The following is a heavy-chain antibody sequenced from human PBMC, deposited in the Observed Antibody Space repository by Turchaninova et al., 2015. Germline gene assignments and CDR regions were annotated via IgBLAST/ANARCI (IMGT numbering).Heavy chain of an antibody. D-gene: IGHD1-7*01. J-gene: IGHJ4*02. CDR3: ATARTTRGNFDH. Sequence: QVQLQQSGPGLVKPSGTLSLTCAVSGGSISGSNWWSWVRQSPGKGLEWIGEIYHNGSTNYNPSLKSRVTLSIGKSKYQFSLRLYSVTAADTAVYFCATARTTRGNFDHWGQGTLVTVSS. CDR1: GGSISGSNW. CDR2: IYHNGST. V-gene: IGHV4-4*02.